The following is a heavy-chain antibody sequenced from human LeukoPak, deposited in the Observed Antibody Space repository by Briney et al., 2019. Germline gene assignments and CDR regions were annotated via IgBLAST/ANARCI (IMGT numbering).Heavy chain of an antibody. CDR1: GGSISSYY. Sequence: SETLSLTCTVSGGSISSYYWSWIRQPPGKGLEWIGYIYYSGSTYYNPSLKSRVTISVDTSKNQFSLKLSSVTAADTAVYYCAGARGLLFDYWGQGTLVTVSS. D-gene: IGHD3-10*01. CDR3: AGARGLLFDY. V-gene: IGHV4-59*06. CDR2: IYYSGST. J-gene: IGHJ4*02.